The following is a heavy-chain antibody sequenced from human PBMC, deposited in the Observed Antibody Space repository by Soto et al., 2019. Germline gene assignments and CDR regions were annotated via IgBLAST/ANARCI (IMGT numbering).Heavy chain of an antibody. V-gene: IGHV3-21*01. J-gene: IGHJ3*02. CDR2: ISSSSSYI. CDR1: GFTFSSYS. D-gene: IGHD2-15*01. CDR3: ARDLLGYCSGGSCYQVAFDI. Sequence: GGSLRLSCAASGFTFSSYSMNWVRQAPGKGLEWVSSISSSSSYIYYADSVKGRFTISRDNAKNSLYLQMNRLRAEDTAVYYCARDLLGYCSGGSCYQVAFDIWGQGTMVTVSS.